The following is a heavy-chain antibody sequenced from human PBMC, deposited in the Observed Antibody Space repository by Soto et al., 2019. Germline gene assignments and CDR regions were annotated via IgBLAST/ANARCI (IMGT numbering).Heavy chain of an antibody. V-gene: IGHV4-4*07. CDR3: ARQEMTRGYNWFDP. D-gene: IGHD4-17*01. CDR2: INPSGST. Sequence: SETLSLTCTVSGGSISTYYWSWIRQPAGKGLEWLGRINPSGSTNYNPSLKTRVTMSVDTSNNQFSLSLSSMTAADTAVYYCARQEMTRGYNWFDPWGQGTLVTVSS. J-gene: IGHJ5*02. CDR1: GGSISTYY.